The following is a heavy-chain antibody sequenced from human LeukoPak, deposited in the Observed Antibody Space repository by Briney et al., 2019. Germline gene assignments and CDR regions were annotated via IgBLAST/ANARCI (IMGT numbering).Heavy chain of an antibody. CDR1: GFTFSSYA. CDR3: TRDRSRAEDD. J-gene: IGHJ4*02. D-gene: IGHD1-14*01. Sequence: PGGSLRLSCAASGFTFSSYAMTWVRQAPGKGLEWVANIKQDGFQKYYVDSVRGRLTISRDNAKNSVSLQMNNLRVEDTAVYYCTRDRSRAEDDWGQGTLVTVSS. CDR2: IKQDGFQK. V-gene: IGHV3-7*01.